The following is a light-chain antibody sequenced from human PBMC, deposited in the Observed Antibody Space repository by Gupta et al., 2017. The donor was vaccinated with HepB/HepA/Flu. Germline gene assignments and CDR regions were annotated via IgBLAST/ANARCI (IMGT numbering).Light chain of an antibody. V-gene: IGKV3-15*01. CDR1: QSVSSN. CDR3: QQYNNWPPLT. J-gene: IGKJ4*01. CDR2: GTS. Sequence: EIVMTQSPATLSVSPGERATLSCRASQSVSSNLAWYQQKPGQAPRLLIYGTSTRATDIPARFSGSGSGTEFTLTISSLQSEDFAVYYCQQYNNWPPLTFGGRTKVEIK.